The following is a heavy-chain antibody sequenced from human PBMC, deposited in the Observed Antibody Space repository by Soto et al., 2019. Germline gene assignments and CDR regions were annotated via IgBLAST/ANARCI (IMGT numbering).Heavy chain of an antibody. CDR1: GGSFSGYY. Sequence: QVQLQQWGAGLLKPSETLSLTCAVYGGSFSGYYWSWIRQPPGKGLEWIGEINQSGSTNYNPSLKSRVTISVDTSKNQFSLKLSSATAADTDVYYCARTYSSSWSPFDYWGQGTLVTVSS. CDR3: ARTYSSSWSPFDY. V-gene: IGHV4-34*01. J-gene: IGHJ4*02. D-gene: IGHD6-13*01. CDR2: INQSGST.